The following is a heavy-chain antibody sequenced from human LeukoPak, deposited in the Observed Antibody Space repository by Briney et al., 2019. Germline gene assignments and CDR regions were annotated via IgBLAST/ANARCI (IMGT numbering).Heavy chain of an antibody. D-gene: IGHD6-6*01. CDR3: AKDSRSIAARPVDY. V-gene: IGHV3-30*02. Sequence: QPGGSLGLSCAASGFTFSSYGMHWVRQAPGKGLEWVAFIRYDGSNKYYADSVKGRFTISRDNSKNTLYLQMNSLRAEDTAVYYCAKDSRSIAARPVDYWGQGTLVTVSS. CDR1: GFTFSSYG. CDR2: IRYDGSNK. J-gene: IGHJ4*02.